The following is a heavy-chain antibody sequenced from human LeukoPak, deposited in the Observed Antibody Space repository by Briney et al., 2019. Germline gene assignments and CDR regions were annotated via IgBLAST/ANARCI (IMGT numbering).Heavy chain of an antibody. CDR2: IYYSGST. CDR1: GGSISGSSYY. D-gene: IGHD6-13*01. V-gene: IGHV4-39*01. Sequence: SETLSLTCTVSGGSISGSSYYWGWIRQPPGKGLEWIGSIYYSGSTHYNPSLKSRVTISVDTSKNQFSLNLSSVTAADTAVYYCARHGESNSWYTWFDPWGQGTLVTVSS. CDR3: ARHGESNSWYTWFDP. J-gene: IGHJ5*02.